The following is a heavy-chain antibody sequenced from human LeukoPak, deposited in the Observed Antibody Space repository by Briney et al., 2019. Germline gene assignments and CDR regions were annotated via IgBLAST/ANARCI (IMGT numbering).Heavy chain of an antibody. J-gene: IGHJ4*02. CDR3: ARSTVVYSSSWYEESLLAGFDY. D-gene: IGHD6-13*01. Sequence: SGTLSLTCAVSGGSISSSNWWRWVRQPPGKGLEWIGEIYHSGSTNYNPSLKSRVTISVDKSKNQFSLQLNSVTPEDTAVYYCARSTVVYSSSWYEESLLAGFDYWGQGTLVTVSS. V-gene: IGHV4-4*02. CDR1: GGSISSSNW. CDR2: IYHSGST.